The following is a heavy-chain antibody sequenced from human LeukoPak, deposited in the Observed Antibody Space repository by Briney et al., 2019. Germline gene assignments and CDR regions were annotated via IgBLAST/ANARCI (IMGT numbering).Heavy chain of an antibody. CDR2: INPSGGST. J-gene: IGHJ4*02. CDR3: AXXGLYXYXXSGYSYXDY. CDR1: GYTFTSYY. Sequence: ASVKVSCKASGYTFTSYYMHWVRQAPGQGLEWMGIINPSGGSTSYAXKFQGRVTMTRDTSTSTVYMELSSLRSEDTAVYYCAXXGLYXYXXSGYSYXDYWGQGTLVTVSS. V-gene: IGHV1-46*01. D-gene: IGHD3-22*01.